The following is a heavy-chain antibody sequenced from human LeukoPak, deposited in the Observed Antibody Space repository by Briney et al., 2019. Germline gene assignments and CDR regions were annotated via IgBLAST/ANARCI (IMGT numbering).Heavy chain of an antibody. CDR3: ARGPNVDIVATGGY. D-gene: IGHD5-12*01. Sequence: ASVKVSCKASGYTFTGYGISWVRHAPGQGLEWMGWISAYNGNTNYAQKLQGRVTMTTDTSTSTAYMELRSLRSDDTAVYYCARGPNVDIVATGGYWGQGTLVTVSS. J-gene: IGHJ4*02. CDR1: GYTFTGYG. CDR2: ISAYNGNT. V-gene: IGHV1-18*01.